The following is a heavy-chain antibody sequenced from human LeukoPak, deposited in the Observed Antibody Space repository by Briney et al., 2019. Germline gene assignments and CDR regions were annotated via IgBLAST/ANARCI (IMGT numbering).Heavy chain of an antibody. CDR3: ARHYNSTRTTVFDY. CDR2: VHYSGST. CDR1: GGSISPYY. D-gene: IGHD4-11*01. J-gene: IGHJ4*02. V-gene: IGHV4-59*08. Sequence: SETLSLTCTVSGGSISPYYWTWSRQPPGKGLEWIGYVHYSGSTKYNPSLKSRVTISLDTSKNQFSLRLSSVSAADTAVYYCARHYNSTRTTVFDYWGQGTLVPVSS.